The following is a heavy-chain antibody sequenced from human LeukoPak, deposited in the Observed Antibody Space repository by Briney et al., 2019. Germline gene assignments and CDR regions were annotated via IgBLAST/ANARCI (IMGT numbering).Heavy chain of an antibody. CDR1: GFTFSSYT. Sequence: GGSLRLSCAASGFTFSSYTMHWVRQAPGKVLEYVSAISSNGGSTYYANSVKGRFTISRDNSKNTLYLQMGSLRAEDMAVYYCARWRHSSGYYYDDWGQGTLVTVSS. V-gene: IGHV3-64*01. CDR3: ARWRHSSGYYYDD. J-gene: IGHJ4*02. D-gene: IGHD3-22*01. CDR2: ISSNGGST.